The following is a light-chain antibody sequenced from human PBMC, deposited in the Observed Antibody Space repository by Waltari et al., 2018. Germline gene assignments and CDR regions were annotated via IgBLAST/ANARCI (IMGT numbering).Light chain of an antibody. CDR1: QSVDNS. Sequence: IVLTQSPASLSLSPGERATLSCRASQSVDNSLAWYHQKPGQAPRLFIYDAVNRPADVPARFSGSGSGTDFTLIISSLEPEDFAVYYCQQRGSWPYTFGQGTTVEIK. CDR2: DAV. CDR3: QQRGSWPYT. V-gene: IGKV3-11*01. J-gene: IGKJ2*01.